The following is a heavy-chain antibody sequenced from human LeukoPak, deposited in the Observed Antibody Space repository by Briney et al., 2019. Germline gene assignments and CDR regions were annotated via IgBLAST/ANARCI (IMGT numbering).Heavy chain of an antibody. J-gene: IGHJ4*02. Sequence: ASVKVSCKASGYTFTSYGISWVRQAPGQGLEWMGWISAYNGNTNYAQKLQGRVTMTTDTSTSTAYMGLRSLRSDDTAVYYCARDLKGYSSGWTFDYWGQGTLVTVSS. CDR1: GYTFTSYG. CDR3: ARDLKGYSSGWTFDY. CDR2: ISAYNGNT. D-gene: IGHD6-19*01. V-gene: IGHV1-18*01.